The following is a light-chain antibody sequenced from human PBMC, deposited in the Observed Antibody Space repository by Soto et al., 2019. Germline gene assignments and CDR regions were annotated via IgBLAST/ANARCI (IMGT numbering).Light chain of an antibody. Sequence: DIQMTQSPSTLSASVGDRVTITCRASQSISSWLAWYQQKPGKAPKLLIYKASSLESGVQSRFSGSGSGTEFTLNISSLQPDEFATYYCQQYNSYTWTFGQGTKVEIK. CDR2: KAS. V-gene: IGKV1-5*03. CDR1: QSISSW. J-gene: IGKJ1*01. CDR3: QQYNSYTWT.